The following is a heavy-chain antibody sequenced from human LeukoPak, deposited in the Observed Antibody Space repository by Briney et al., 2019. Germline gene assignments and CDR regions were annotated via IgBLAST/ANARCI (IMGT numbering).Heavy chain of an antibody. CDR2: ISGSGGST. J-gene: IGHJ4*02. V-gene: IGHV3-23*01. CDR1: GFTFSSYA. D-gene: IGHD6-19*01. Sequence: QPGGSLRLXCAASGFTFSSYAMSWVRQAPGKGLEWVSTISGSGGSTYYADSVKGRFTISRDNSKNTLYLQMNSLRAEDTAVYYCAKEGSSGWYFSDYWGQGTLVTVSS. CDR3: AKEGSSGWYFSDY.